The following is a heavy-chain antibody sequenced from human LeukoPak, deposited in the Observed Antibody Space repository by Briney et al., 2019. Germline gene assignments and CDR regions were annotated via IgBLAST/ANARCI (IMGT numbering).Heavy chain of an antibody. J-gene: IGHJ6*03. CDR3: ARTKGDFWSGYFSYYYMDV. V-gene: IGHV4-34*01. D-gene: IGHD3-3*01. Sequence: SETLSLTCAVYGGSLSGYYWSWIRQTPERGLEWIGEIHHSGSNNYYPSLTSRVPLSVDTSQNQFSLNLSSVTAADTAVFYCARTKGDFWSGYFSYYYMDVWGKGTTVTVSS. CDR2: IHHSGSN. CDR1: GGSLSGYY.